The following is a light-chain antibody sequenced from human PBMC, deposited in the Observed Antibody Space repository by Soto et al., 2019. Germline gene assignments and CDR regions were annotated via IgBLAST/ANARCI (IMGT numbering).Light chain of an antibody. CDR2: INYDGTH. V-gene: IGLV4-69*01. CDR1: SGYSTYA. CDR3: QTLGTGIQV. J-gene: IGLJ3*02. Sequence: VLTQSPSASASLGASVKLTCTLSSGYSTYAIAWHQQQSEKGPRFLMKINYDGTHSKGDGFFDRFSGSSSGAERHLTISSLQSEDEADYYCQTLGTGIQVFGGGTQLTVL.